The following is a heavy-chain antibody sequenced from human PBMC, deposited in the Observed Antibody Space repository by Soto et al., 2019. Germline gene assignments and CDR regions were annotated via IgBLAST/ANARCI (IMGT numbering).Heavy chain of an antibody. V-gene: IGHV3-23*01. CDR1: GFTFSSYA. D-gene: IGHD4-17*01. CDR2: ISGSGGST. Sequence: GGSLRLSCAASGFTFSSYAMSWVRQAPGKGLEWVSAISGSGGSTYYADSVKGRFTISRDNSKNTLYLQMNSLRAEDTAVYYCAKKFLKSAPTVTTDYFDYWGQGTLVTVSS. J-gene: IGHJ4*02. CDR3: AKKFLKSAPTVTTDYFDY.